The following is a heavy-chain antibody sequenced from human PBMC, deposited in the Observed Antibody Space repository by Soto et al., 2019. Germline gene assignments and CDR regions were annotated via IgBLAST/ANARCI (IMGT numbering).Heavy chain of an antibody. D-gene: IGHD1-7*01. CDR1: GFTFSTSW. V-gene: IGHV3-74*01. CDR3: TRGGNYYFDY. Sequence: EVQLVEAGGGLVQPGGSLRLSCAASGFTFSTSWIHWVRQAPGKGLVWVSRINGDGGTINYADPVKGRFTISRDNAKNTVYLQMNSLSADDTAVYYCTRGGNYYFDYWGQGTLVTVSS. J-gene: IGHJ4*02. CDR2: INGDGGTI.